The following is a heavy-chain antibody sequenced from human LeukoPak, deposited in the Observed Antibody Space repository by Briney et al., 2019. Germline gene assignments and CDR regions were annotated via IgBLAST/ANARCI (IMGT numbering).Heavy chain of an antibody. CDR2: ISYDGSNK. J-gene: IGHJ4*02. V-gene: IGHV3-30*18. CDR1: GFTFSSYG. CDR3: AKDPQKTAMAYFDY. Sequence: GGSLRLSCAASGFTFSSYGMHWVRQAPGKGPEWVAVISYDGSNKYYADSVKGRFTVSRDNSKNTLYLQMNSLRAEDTAVYYCAKDPQKTAMAYFDYWGQGTLVTVSS. D-gene: IGHD5-18*01.